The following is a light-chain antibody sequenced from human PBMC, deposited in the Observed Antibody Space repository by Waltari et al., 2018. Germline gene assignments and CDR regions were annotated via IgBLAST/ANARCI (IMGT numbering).Light chain of an antibody. CDR3: QQYGSSLPYT. CDR2: GAS. V-gene: IGKV3-20*01. Sequence: EIVLTQSPGTLSLSPGERATLSCRASQRVSSSYLAWYQQKPGQAPRLLIYGASSRATGIPDRFSSSESETDFTLTISRLEPEDVAVYYCQQYGSSLPYTFGQGTKLEIK. J-gene: IGKJ2*01. CDR1: QRVSSSY.